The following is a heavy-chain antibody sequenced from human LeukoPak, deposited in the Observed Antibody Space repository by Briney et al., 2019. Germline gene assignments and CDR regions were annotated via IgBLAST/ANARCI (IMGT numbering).Heavy chain of an antibody. D-gene: IGHD3-3*01. CDR3: ARTSSLPYDFWSGSYYYYYYMDV. Sequence: GGSLRLSCAASGFIVSDSYMSWVRQAPGKGLEWVSGINWNGGGTGYADSVKGRFTISRDNAKNSLYLQMNSLRAEDTALYYCARTSSLPYDFWSGSYYYYYYMDVWGKGTTVTVSS. V-gene: IGHV3-20*04. J-gene: IGHJ6*03. CDR2: INWNGGGT. CDR1: GFIVSDSY.